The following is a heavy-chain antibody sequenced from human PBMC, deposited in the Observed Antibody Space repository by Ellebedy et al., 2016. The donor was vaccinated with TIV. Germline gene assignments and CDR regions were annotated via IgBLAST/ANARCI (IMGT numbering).Heavy chain of an antibody. D-gene: IGHD6-13*01. CDR3: AKDRPIATAGVFEN. CDR2: ITSDSSYI. CDR1: EFTFSTYT. Sequence: GGSLRLSCVASEFTFSTYTMNWVRQAPGKGLEWVSSITSDSSYIDYGDSLKGRFTTSRDNAKNSLYLQMNSLRAEDTAVYYCAKDRPIATAGVFENWGQGTPVTVSS. J-gene: IGHJ4*02. V-gene: IGHV3-21*01.